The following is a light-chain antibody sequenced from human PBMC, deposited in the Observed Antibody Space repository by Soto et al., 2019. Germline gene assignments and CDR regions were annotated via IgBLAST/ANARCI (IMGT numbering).Light chain of an antibody. CDR1: QTISGW. J-gene: IGKJ1*01. Sequence: DIQMTQSPSTLSGSVGDRVTITCRASQTISGWLAWYQQKPGKAPKLLIYKASTLKSGVPSRFSGSGSGTEFTHTISSLQSEDFAVYYCQQYNNWPWTFGQGTKVDIK. CDR2: KAS. V-gene: IGKV1-5*03. CDR3: QQYNNWPWT.